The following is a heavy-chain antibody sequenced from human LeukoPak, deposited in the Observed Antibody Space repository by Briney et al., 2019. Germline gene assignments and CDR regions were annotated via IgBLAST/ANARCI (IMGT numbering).Heavy chain of an antibody. D-gene: IGHD3-3*01. J-gene: IGHJ4*02. Sequence: PSETLSLTCTVSGGSISNYYWSWIRQPPGKGLEWIGYIYYSGSTNYNPSLKSRVTISVDTSKNQSYLKLTSVTAADTAVYYCAREDYNFLWGQGTLVTVSS. V-gene: IGHV4-59*12. CDR3: AREDYNFL. CDR2: IYYSGST. CDR1: GGSISNYY.